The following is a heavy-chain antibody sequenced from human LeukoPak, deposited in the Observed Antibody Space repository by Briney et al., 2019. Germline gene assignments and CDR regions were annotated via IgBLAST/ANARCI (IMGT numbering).Heavy chain of an antibody. D-gene: IGHD3-10*01. CDR3: AKEASRGPYFDY. Sequence: GGSLRLSCAASGFTVSSNYMSWVRQAPGKGLEWVSVIYSGGSTYYADSVKGRFTISRDNSKNTLYLQMNSLRAEDTAVYYCAKEASRGPYFDYWGQGTLVTVSS. CDR2: IYSGGST. V-gene: IGHV3-66*01. CDR1: GFTVSSNY. J-gene: IGHJ4*02.